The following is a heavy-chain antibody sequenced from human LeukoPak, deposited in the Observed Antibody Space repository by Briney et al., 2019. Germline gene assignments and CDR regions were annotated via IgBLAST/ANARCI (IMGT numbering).Heavy chain of an antibody. V-gene: IGHV3-7*01. J-gene: IGHJ4*02. Sequence: PGGSLRLSCAASGFTFSSYWMSWVRQAPGKGLEWVANIKQDGSEKYYVGSVKGRFTISRDNAKNSLDLQMNSLRAEDTAVYYCQSSSWYEGLFDYWGQGTLVTVSS. CDR1: GFTFSSYW. CDR3: QSSSWYEGLFDY. D-gene: IGHD6-13*01. CDR2: IKQDGSEK.